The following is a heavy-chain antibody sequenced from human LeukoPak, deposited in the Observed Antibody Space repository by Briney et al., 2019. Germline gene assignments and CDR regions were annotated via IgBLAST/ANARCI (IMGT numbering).Heavy chain of an antibody. CDR3: ARGKDYGSGSYWDYYYYYMDV. Sequence: PSETLSLTCTVSGYSISSGYYWGWIRQPPGKGLEWIGSIYHSGSTYYNPSLKSRVTISVDTSKNQFSLKLSSVTAADTAVYYCARGKDYGSGSYWDYYYYYMDVWGKGTTVTVSS. V-gene: IGHV4-38-2*02. J-gene: IGHJ6*03. CDR2: IYHSGST. CDR1: GYSISSGYY. D-gene: IGHD3-10*01.